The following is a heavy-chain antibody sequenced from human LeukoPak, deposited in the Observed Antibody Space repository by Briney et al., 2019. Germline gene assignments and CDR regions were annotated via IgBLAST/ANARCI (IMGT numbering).Heavy chain of an antibody. CDR1: GFSFSSYG. J-gene: IGHJ4*02. V-gene: IGHV3-30*19. CDR2: ISFDGNEK. Sequence: GRSLRLSCVASGFSFSSYGMHWVRQAPGRGLEWVAVISFDGNEKYYADSVKGRFTISTDIFKNTLYLEMNSLRADDTAMYYCARAQLEYCSTTSCYVFDSWGQGTLVTVSS. D-gene: IGHD2-2*01. CDR3: ARAQLEYCSTTSCYVFDS.